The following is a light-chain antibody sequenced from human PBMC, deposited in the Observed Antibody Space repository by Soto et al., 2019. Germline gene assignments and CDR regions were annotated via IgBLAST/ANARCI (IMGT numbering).Light chain of an antibody. CDR1: QSISSW. V-gene: IGKV1-5*01. CDR3: QQYNNWPPIT. CDR2: DAS. Sequence: IQMTDSPSTLSASVLYRVTITFLSSQSISSWLAWYQQKPGKAPKLLIYDASSLESGVPSRFSGSGSGTEFTLTISSLQPDDFAVYYCQQYNNWPPITFGQGTRLEIK. J-gene: IGKJ5*01.